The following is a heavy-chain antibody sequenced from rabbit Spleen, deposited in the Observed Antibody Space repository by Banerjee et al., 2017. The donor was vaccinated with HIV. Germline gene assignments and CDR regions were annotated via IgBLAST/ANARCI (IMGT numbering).Heavy chain of an antibody. J-gene: IGHJ4*01. CDR3: ARGAYATYRYASTW. CDR1: GFDFSNYY. D-gene: IGHD6-1*01. Sequence: QSLEESGGDLVKPGASLTLSCKASGFDFSNYYMCWVRQAPGKGLEWIACIYAGSGSTWYASWVNGRFTISRSTSLNTVALKMTSLTAADTATYFCARGAYATYRYASTWWGPGTLVTV. V-gene: IGHV1S43*01. CDR2: IYAGSGST.